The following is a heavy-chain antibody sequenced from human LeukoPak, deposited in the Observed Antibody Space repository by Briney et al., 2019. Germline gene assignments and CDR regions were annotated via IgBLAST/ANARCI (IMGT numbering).Heavy chain of an antibody. CDR1: GFTFSSHA. D-gene: IGHD6-19*01. Sequence: GGSLRLSCAASGFTFSSHAMSWVRQAPGKGLEWVGRIKSKTDGGTTDYAAPVKGRFTISRDDSKNTLYLQMNSLKTEDTAVYYCTTEHSSGWQPLDYWGQGTLVTVSS. CDR3: TTEHSSGWQPLDY. J-gene: IGHJ4*02. V-gene: IGHV3-15*01. CDR2: IKSKTDGGTT.